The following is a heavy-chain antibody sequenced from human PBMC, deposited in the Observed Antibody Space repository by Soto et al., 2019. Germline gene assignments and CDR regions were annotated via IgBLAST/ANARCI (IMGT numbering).Heavy chain of an antibody. D-gene: IGHD3-3*01. CDR3: ARDPRYDFWSDYYYGMDV. Sequence: QVHLVQSGAEVKKPGSSVNVSCKASGGTFSSYAISWVRQAPGQGLEWMGGIIPIFGTANYAQKFQGRVTLTADESTSTASMELSSLRSEDTAVYYCARDPRYDFWSDYYYGMDVWGQGTTVTVSS. J-gene: IGHJ6*01. V-gene: IGHV1-69*01. CDR2: IIPIFGTA. CDR1: GGTFSSYA.